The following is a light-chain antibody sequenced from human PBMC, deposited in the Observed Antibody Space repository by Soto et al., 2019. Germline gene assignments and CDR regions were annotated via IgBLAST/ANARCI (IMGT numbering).Light chain of an antibody. CDR1: SGDIGSYNR. J-gene: IGLJ1*01. V-gene: IGLV2-14*01. CDR2: EVT. CDR3: SAWDNSLNGYV. Sequence: QSVLTQPASVSGSPGQSITISCTGTSGDIGSYNRVSWYQQHPGKAPKLIIYEVTDRPSGVSNRFSGSKSGNTASLTISGLQAEDEGDYYCSAWDNSLNGYVFGPGTKVTVL.